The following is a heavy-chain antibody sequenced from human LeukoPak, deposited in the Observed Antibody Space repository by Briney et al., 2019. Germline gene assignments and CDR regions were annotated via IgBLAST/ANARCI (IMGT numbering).Heavy chain of an antibody. D-gene: IGHD3-3*01. CDR2: ISYDGSNK. Sequence: PGGSLRLSCAASGFTFSSYAMHWVRQAPGKGLEWVAVISYDGSNKYYADSVKGRFTISRDNSKNTLYLQMNSLRAEDTAVYYCARDHPKYDFWSGSFDYWGQGTLVTVSS. V-gene: IGHV3-30-3*01. CDR3: ARDHPKYDFWSGSFDY. J-gene: IGHJ4*02. CDR1: GFTFSSYA.